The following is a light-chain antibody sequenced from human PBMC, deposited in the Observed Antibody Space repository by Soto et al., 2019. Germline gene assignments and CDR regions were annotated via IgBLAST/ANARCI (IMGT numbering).Light chain of an antibody. CDR2: DAS. Sequence: ERVLIPFAATSSLSQGERATLSCRASQSIRSYLAWYQQRPGQAPRLLIYDASNRATGIPARFSGSGSGTDFTLTISSLEPEDFAVYYCQQRGNWPPAFGQGTKVDIK. CDR3: QQRGNWPPA. V-gene: IGKV3-11*01. CDR1: QSIRSY. J-gene: IGKJ1*01.